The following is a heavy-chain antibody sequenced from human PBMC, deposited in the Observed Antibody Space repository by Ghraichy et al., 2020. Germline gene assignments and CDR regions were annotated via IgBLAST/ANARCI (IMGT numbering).Heavy chain of an antibody. CDR1: GFTFSSYA. J-gene: IGHJ4*02. Sequence: GGSLRLSCAASGFTFSSYAMHWVRQAPGKGLEWVAVISYDGSNKYYADSVKGRFTISRDNSKNTLYLQMNSLRAEDTAVYYCARSPNNYRVYYFDYWGQGTLVTVSS. D-gene: IGHD4-11*01. V-gene: IGHV3-30-3*01. CDR2: ISYDGSNK. CDR3: ARSPNNYRVYYFDY.